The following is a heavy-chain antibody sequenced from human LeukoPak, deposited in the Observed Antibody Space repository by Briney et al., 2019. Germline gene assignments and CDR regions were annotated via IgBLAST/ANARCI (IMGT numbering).Heavy chain of an antibody. CDR2: ISSSSSYI. CDR1: GFTFDDYG. CDR3: ARDGAAAGIDY. V-gene: IGHV3-21*01. Sequence: GGSLRLSCAASGFTFDDYGMSWVRQAPGKGLEWVSSISSSSSYIYYADSVKGRFTISRDNAKNSLYLQMNSLRAEDTAVYYCARDGAAAGIDYWGQGTLVTVSS. J-gene: IGHJ4*02. D-gene: IGHD6-13*01.